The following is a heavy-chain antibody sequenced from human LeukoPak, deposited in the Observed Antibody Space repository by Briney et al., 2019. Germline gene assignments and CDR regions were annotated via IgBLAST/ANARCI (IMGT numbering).Heavy chain of an antibody. V-gene: IGHV1-8*03. CDR3: ARARGVVGDYYYLDV. CDR1: GYTFTIYY. CDR2: MNPNIGDR. D-gene: IGHD3-3*01. Sequence: ASVKVSCKASGYTFTIYYIHWVRQAPGQGLEWMGWMNPNIGDRGYAQKFQGRVTITRNTSISTAYMELSSLRSEDTAVYYCARARGVVGDYYYLDVWGRGTTVTVSS. J-gene: IGHJ6*03.